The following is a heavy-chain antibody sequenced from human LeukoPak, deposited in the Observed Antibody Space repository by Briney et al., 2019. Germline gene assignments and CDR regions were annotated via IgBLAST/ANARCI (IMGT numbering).Heavy chain of an antibody. CDR1: AFSLNAYN. J-gene: IGHJ4*02. Sequence: GGSLRLSCAASAFSLNAYNMNWVRQAPGKGLEWVSSISYTGTYIYYADSVKGRFTISRDNAKNSLYLQMNSLRAEDTAVYYCARDRKVTTELPMDYWGQGTLITVSS. CDR2: ISYTGTYI. CDR3: ARDRKVTTELPMDY. V-gene: IGHV3-21*01. D-gene: IGHD4-17*01.